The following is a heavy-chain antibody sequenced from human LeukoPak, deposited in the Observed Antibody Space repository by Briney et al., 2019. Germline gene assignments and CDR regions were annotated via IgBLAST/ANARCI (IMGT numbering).Heavy chain of an antibody. CDR2: INPSGGGT. J-gene: IGHJ4*02. V-gene: IGHV1-46*01. Sequence: ASVKVSCKASGYTFTSFYIHWVRQAPGQGLEWMGIINPSGGGTSYAQQFQGRVTMTRDMSTSTVYMELSSLRSEDTAVYYCAREVALLWFGEWLGDFDYWGQGTLVTVSS. CDR3: AREVALLWFGEWLGDFDY. D-gene: IGHD3-10*01. CDR1: GYTFTSFY.